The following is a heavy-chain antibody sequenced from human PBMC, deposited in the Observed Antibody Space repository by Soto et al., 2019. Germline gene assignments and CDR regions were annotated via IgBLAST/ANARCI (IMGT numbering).Heavy chain of an antibody. CDR3: TRTTVTTYWFDP. CDR1: GFTFGHYA. Sequence: GGSLRLSCTASGFTFGHYAMIWFRQAPGKGLEWVGFIRSKAYGGTTEYAASVKGRFTISRDDSKSIAYLQMNSLKTEDTAVYYCTRTTVTTYWFDPWGQGTLVTVSS. CDR2: IRSKAYGGTT. D-gene: IGHD4-17*01. J-gene: IGHJ5*02. V-gene: IGHV3-49*03.